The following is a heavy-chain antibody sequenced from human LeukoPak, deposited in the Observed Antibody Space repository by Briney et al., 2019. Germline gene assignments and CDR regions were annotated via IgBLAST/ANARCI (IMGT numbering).Heavy chain of an antibody. Sequence: PSETLSLTCAVYGGSFSGYYWSWIRQPPGKGLEWIGEINHSGSTNYNPSLKSRVTISVDTSKNQFSLKLSSVTAADTAVYYCARAPLFDYYDSSGYFDYWGQGTLVTVSS. V-gene: IGHV4-34*01. D-gene: IGHD3-22*01. CDR1: GGSFSGYY. CDR3: ARAPLFDYYDSSGYFDY. CDR2: INHSGST. J-gene: IGHJ4*02.